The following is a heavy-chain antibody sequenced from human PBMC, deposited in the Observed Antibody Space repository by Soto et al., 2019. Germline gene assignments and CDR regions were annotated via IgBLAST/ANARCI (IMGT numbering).Heavy chain of an antibody. CDR2: IIPIFGTA. J-gene: IGHJ4*02. Sequence: QLQLVQSGAEVKEPGASVKVSCKASGGTFSSYAISWVRQAPGQGLEWMGGIIPIFGTANYAQKFQGRVTITADESTSTAYMELSSLRSEDTAVYYCARDRTGIAAAGNFDYWGQGTLVTVSS. CDR3: ARDRTGIAAAGNFDY. CDR1: GGTFSSYA. D-gene: IGHD6-13*01. V-gene: IGHV1-69*13.